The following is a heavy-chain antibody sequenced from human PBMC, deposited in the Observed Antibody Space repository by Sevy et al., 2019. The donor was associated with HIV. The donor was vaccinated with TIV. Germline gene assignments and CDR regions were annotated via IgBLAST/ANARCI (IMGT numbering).Heavy chain of an antibody. V-gene: IGHV4-31*03. CDR2: IYYSGST. CDR3: ARDGSGAGEYFQH. CDR1: GGSISSGGYY. Sequence: SETLSLTCTVSGGSISSGGYYWNWIRQHPGKGLEWIGYIYYSGSTYYNPSLKSRITISVDTSKNQFSLKLSSVTAADTAVYYCARDGSGAGEYFQHWGQGTLVTVSS. J-gene: IGHJ1*01. D-gene: IGHD6-19*01.